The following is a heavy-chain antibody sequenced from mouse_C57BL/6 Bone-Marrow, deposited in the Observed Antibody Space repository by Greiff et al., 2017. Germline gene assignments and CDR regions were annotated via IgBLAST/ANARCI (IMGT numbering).Heavy chain of an antibody. Sequence: VKLMESGAELARPGASVKLSCKASGYTFTSSGISWVKQRTGQGLEWIGEIYPRSGNTYYNEKFKGKATLTADKSSSTAYMELRSLTSEDSAVYFCARYGAYWGQGTLVTVSA. CDR2: IYPRSGNT. CDR3: ARYGAY. D-gene: IGHD1-1*02. CDR1: GYTFTSSG. J-gene: IGHJ3*01. V-gene: IGHV1-81*01.